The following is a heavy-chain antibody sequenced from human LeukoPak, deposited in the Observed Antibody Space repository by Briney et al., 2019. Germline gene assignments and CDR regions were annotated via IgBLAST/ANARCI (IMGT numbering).Heavy chain of an antibody. V-gene: IGHV4-59*08. J-gene: IGHJ4*02. CDR3: ARSRIGGSGPPYY. D-gene: IGHD3-10*01. Sequence: PSETLSLTCTVSGGSIRSYYWSWIRQPPGKGLEWIAYIYSSGSTNYNPSLESRITISVDTSKNQFSLKLSSVTAADTAVYFCARSRIGGSGPPYYWGQGTLVTVSS. CDR2: IYSSGST. CDR1: GGSIRSYY.